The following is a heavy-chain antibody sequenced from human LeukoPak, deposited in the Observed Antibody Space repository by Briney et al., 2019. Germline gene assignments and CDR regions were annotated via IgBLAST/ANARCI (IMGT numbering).Heavy chain of an antibody. V-gene: IGHV3-15*01. CDR1: GFTFSNAL. D-gene: IGHD2-8*01. CDR3: TTLLREAVLMVYACLN. J-gene: IGHJ4*02. Sequence: SGGYLRLSCAASGFTFSNALMSWVRQAPGKGLEWVGRIKSKTDGGTTDYAAPVKGRFTISRDDSKNTLYLQMNSLKTEDTAVYYCTTLLREAVLMVYACLNWGQGTLVTVSS. CDR2: IKSKTDGGTT.